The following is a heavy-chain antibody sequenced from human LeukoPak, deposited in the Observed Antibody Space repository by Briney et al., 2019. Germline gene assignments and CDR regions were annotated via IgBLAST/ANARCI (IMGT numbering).Heavy chain of an antibody. D-gene: IGHD3-10*01. V-gene: IGHV4-4*07. CDR1: GGSISSYH. CDR3: ASGGTHYSL. J-gene: IGHJ4*02. Sequence: SETLSLACTVSGGSISSYHWSWIRQPAGKGLEWIGHFYTSGSTNYNPSLKSRVTMSVDTSRNQFSLKLTSVTAADTAVYYCASGGTHYSLWGQGTLVTVSS. CDR2: FYTSGST.